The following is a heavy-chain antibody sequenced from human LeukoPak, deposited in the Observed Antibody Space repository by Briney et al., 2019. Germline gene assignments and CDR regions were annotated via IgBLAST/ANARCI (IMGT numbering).Heavy chain of an antibody. CDR1: GGSISRYY. J-gene: IGHJ4*02. V-gene: IGHV4-59*01. CDR2: IYYSGST. CDR3: ARSAAAGFAADY. Sequence: SETLSLTCTVSGGSISRYYWSWIRQPPGKGLEWIGYIYYSGSTNYNPSLKSRVTISVDTSKNQFSLKLSSVTAADTAVYYCARSAAAGFAADYWGQGTLVTVSS. D-gene: IGHD6-13*01.